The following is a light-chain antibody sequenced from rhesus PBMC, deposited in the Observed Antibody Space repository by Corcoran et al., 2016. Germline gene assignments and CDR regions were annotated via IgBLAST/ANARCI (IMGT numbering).Light chain of an antibody. CDR2: EVI. CDR1: SSDIGTYSY. CDR3: SSYAGSNTLYI. V-gene: IGLV2-32*02. Sequence: QAALTQPRSVSGSPGQSVTISCTGTSSDIGTYSYVSWYQQHPGTAPKLMIYEVIKRPSGVSDRFSGSKSGNTASLTISGLQAEDEADYYCSSYAGSNTLYIYGAGTRLTVL. J-gene: IGLJ1*01.